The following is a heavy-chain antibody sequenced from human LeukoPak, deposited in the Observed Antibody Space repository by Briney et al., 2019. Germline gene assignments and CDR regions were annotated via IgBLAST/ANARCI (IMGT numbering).Heavy chain of an antibody. CDR2: INRNGGST. Sequence: PGRSLRLSCAASGFNIDDYGMSWVRQSPGKGLEWVSGINRNGGSTGYADSVKGRFTISRDNAKNSLYLQMNSLRAEDTALYYCARVDYSSGWLDYWGQGTLVTVSS. J-gene: IGHJ4*02. CDR3: ARVDYSSGWLDY. V-gene: IGHV3-20*04. D-gene: IGHD6-19*01. CDR1: GFNIDDYG.